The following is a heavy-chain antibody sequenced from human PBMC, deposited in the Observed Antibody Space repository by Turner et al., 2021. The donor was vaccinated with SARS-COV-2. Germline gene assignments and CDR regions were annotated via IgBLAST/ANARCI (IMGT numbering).Heavy chain of an antibody. D-gene: IGHD3-22*01. CDR3: ARDSNVMTSYGDL. V-gene: IGHV3-33*01. Sequence: QVLLEQSGGGVVQPGGSLRLSCVASGFSFNDYGMHLVRQTPDKGLEWVAAIWPDGNNKYYVESVRGRFSISRDNSKNTIDLQMNSLRVDDTAVYYCARDSNVMTSYGDLWGQGTLVTVSS. J-gene: IGHJ4*02. CDR2: IWPDGNNK. CDR1: GFSFNDYG.